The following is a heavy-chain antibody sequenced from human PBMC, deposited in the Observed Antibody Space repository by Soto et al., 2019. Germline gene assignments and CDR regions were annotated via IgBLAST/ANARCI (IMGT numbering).Heavy chain of an antibody. CDR1: GYTFISHG. CDR3: ARVSSSIVVVPDYGMDV. J-gene: IGHJ6*02. Sequence: QVQLVQSGAEVKKPGASVKVSCKASGYTFISHGMSWVRQAPGQGLEWMGWISGKNGNTKFAQKFQGRVTLTTDTSTSTAYMEVRSLRTDDTVVYYCARVSSSIVVVPDYGMDVWGQGTTVTVSS. D-gene: IGHD2-2*01. V-gene: IGHV1-18*04. CDR2: ISGKNGNT.